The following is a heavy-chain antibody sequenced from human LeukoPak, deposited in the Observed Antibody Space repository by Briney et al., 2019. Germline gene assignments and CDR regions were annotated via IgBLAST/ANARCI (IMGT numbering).Heavy chain of an antibody. V-gene: IGHV1-18*04. Sequence: ASVKVSCKTSGYNFINYGVGWVRQAPGQGLEWMGWISAYDGNTNYAQKIQGRATMTTDTSTSTAYMELRSLRSDDTAVYFCARCHYYGSGNYVRVYSPDHWGQGTLVTVSS. CDR3: ARCHYYGSGNYVRVYSPDH. CDR1: GYNFINYG. CDR2: ISAYDGNT. D-gene: IGHD3-10*01. J-gene: IGHJ4*02.